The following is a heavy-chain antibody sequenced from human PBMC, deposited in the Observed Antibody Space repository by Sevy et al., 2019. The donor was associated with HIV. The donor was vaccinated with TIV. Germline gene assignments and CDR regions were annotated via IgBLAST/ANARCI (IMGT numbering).Heavy chain of an antibody. CDR2: IWYDGSNK. D-gene: IGHD3-10*01. CDR3: ARDKLLPVMVSMVRGALSFYFDY. Sequence: GGSLRLSCAASGFTFSDYGIHWVRQAPGKGLEWVAVIWYDGSNKYYAESVKGRFTISRDNSKNTLYLQMDILRAEDTAVYYCARDKLLPVMVSMVRGALSFYFDYWGQGTLVTVSS. V-gene: IGHV3-33*01. CDR1: GFTFSDYG. J-gene: IGHJ4*02.